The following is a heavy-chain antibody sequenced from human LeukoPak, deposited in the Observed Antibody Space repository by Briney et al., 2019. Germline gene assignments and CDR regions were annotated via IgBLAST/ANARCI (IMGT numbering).Heavy chain of an antibody. V-gene: IGHV1-3*01. CDR3: ARDRVKLLWFGELSGVGSFDP. D-gene: IGHD3-10*01. J-gene: IGHJ5*02. CDR2: INAGNGNT. Sequence: GASVKVSCKASGYTFTSYAMHWVRQAPGKRLEWMGWINAGNGNTKYSQKFQGRVTITRDTSASTAYMELSSLRSEDTAVYYCARDRVKLLWFGELSGVGSFDPWGQGTLVTVSS. CDR1: GYTFTSYA.